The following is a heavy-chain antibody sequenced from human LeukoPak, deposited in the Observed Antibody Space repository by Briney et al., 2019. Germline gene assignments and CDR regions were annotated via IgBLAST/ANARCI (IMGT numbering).Heavy chain of an antibody. CDR1: GGSISSYY. V-gene: IGHV4-59*01. D-gene: IGHD3-10*01. CDR2: IYYSGST. CDR3: ARASRRFRGVIIFDY. J-gene: IGHJ4*02. Sequence: SETLSLTCTVSGGSISSYYWSWIRQPPGKGLEWIGYIYYSGSTNYNPSLKSRVTISVDTSKNQFSLKLSSVTAADTAVYYCARASRRFRGVIIFDYWGQGTLVTVSS.